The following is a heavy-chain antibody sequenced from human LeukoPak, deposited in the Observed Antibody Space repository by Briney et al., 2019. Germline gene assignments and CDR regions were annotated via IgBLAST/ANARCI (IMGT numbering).Heavy chain of an antibody. J-gene: IGHJ4*02. Sequence: GGSLRLSCAASGFTFSNYNINWDRQAPGKWLEWVSSISSRGSYICFADSVKGRFAISADNAMNSLYLQMNSLRAEDTAVYYCARGYSSSWYDLYYFDYWGQGTLVTVSS. V-gene: IGHV3-21*01. D-gene: IGHD6-13*01. CDR2: ISSRGSYI. CDR1: GFTFSNYN. CDR3: ARGYSSSWYDLYYFDY.